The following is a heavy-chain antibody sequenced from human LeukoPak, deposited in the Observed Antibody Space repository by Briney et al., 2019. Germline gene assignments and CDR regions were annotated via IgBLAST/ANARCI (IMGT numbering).Heavy chain of an antibody. J-gene: IGHJ4*02. V-gene: IGHV5-10-1*01. CDR3: AGHKGIGTDFDY. CDR1: GYTFTSYW. D-gene: IGHD6-13*01. Sequence: VESLKISCKGSGYTFTSYWITWVRQMPGKGLEWMGRIDPSDSYTNYSPSFQGHVAISTDKSFSTAYLQWSSLKASDTAMYYCAGHKGIGTDFDYWGQGTLVTVSS. CDR2: IDPSDSYT.